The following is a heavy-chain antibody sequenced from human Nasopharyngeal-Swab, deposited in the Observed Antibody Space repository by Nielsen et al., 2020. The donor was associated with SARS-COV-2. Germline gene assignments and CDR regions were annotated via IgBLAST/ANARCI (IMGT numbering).Heavy chain of an antibody. CDR3: ARGGGLDIVVVPADYYYYMDV. CDR2: IKQDGSEK. V-gene: IGHV3-7*01. J-gene: IGHJ6*03. CDR1: GFTFSSYW. Sequence: GGSLRLSCAASGFTFSSYWMSWVRQAPGKGLEWVANIKQDGSEKYYVDSVKGRFTISRGNAENSLYLQMNSLRAEDTAVYYCARGGGLDIVVVPADYYYYMDVWGKGTTVTVSS. D-gene: IGHD2-2*01.